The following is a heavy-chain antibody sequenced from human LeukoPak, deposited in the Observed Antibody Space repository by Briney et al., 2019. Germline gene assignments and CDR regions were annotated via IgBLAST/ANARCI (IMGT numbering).Heavy chain of an antibody. V-gene: IGHV3-33*01. CDR3: ARDDALGDNALDI. J-gene: IGHJ3*02. CDR2: ILNDGSQE. CDR1: GFTFSSYG. D-gene: IGHD3-16*01. Sequence: PGGSLRLSCAASGFTFSSYGMHWVRQAPGKGLEWVAVILNDGSQEKYADSVKGRFTISRDNSKNTLFLQMNGLRAEDAAVYYCARDDALGDNALDIWGQGTMVTVSS.